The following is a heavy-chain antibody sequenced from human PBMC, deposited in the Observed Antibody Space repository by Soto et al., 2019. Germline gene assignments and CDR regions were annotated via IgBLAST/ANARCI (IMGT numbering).Heavy chain of an antibody. D-gene: IGHD6-6*01. V-gene: IGHV1-18*01. CDR3: ARDIYEQRVRGYWFAP. J-gene: IGHJ5*02. CDR1: GYTFTSYG. Sequence: VKRVQSGAELKKPGASVKVSCKASGYTFTSYGISWVRQAPGQGLEWMGWISAYNGNTNYAQKLQGRVTMTTDTSTSTAYMELRSLRSDDTAVYYCARDIYEQRVRGYWFAPWGQGTLVTVSS. CDR2: ISAYNGNT.